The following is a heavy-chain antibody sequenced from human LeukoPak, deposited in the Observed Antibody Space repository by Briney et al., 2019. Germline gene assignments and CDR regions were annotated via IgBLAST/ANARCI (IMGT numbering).Heavy chain of an antibody. CDR1: GGSISSYY. V-gene: IGHV4-59*01. D-gene: IGHD3-22*01. CDR3: ARARYYYDSSGYSPPTFDY. J-gene: IGHJ4*02. Sequence: SETLSLTCNVSGGSISSYYWSWIRQPPGKGLEWIGYIYYSGSTNYNPSLKSRVTISVDTSKNQFSLKLSSVTAADTAVYYCARARYYYDSSGYSPPTFDYWGQGTLVTVSS. CDR2: IYYSGST.